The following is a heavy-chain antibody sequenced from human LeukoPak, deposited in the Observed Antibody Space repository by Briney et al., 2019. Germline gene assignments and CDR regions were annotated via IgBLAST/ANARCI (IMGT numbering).Heavy chain of an antibody. V-gene: IGHV3-53*01. CDR3: ARAGFTFSDYFGSFFDY. CDR1: GFSFTTYW. Sequence: GESLRLSCAASGFSFTTYWMSWVRQAPGKGLEWVSDIYTDDRTYYADSVKGRFTISRDNAKNSLYLQMNSLRAEDTAVYYCARAGFTFSDYFGSFFDYWGQGTLVTVSS. CDR2: IYTDDRT. J-gene: IGHJ4*02. D-gene: IGHD3-10*01.